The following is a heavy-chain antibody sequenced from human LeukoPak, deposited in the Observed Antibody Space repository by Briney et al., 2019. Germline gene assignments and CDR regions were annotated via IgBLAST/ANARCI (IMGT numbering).Heavy chain of an antibody. V-gene: IGHV3-48*02. Sequence: PGGSLRLSCAASGFTFSSYSMIWVRQAPGKGLEWVSYISSSSSTIYYADSVKGRFTISRDNAKNSLYLQMNSLRDEDTAVYYCARARRRVRGVPSDGMDVWGQGTTVTVSS. CDR3: ARARRRVRGVPSDGMDV. J-gene: IGHJ6*02. D-gene: IGHD3-10*01. CDR1: GFTFSSYS. CDR2: ISSSSSTI.